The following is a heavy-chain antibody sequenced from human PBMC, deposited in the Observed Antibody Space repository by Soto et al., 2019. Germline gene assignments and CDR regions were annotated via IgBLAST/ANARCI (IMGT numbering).Heavy chain of an antibody. V-gene: IGHV4-34*01. Sequence: SETLSLTCAVYGGSFSGYYWSWIRQRPGKGLEWIGEINHSGSTNYNPSLKSRVTISVDTSKNQFSLKLSSVTAADTAVYYCARLAVVVVARYYYYMDIWGKGTTVTVSS. CDR2: INHSGST. J-gene: IGHJ6*03. CDR1: GGSFSGYY. D-gene: IGHD2-15*01. CDR3: ARLAVVVVARYYYYMDI.